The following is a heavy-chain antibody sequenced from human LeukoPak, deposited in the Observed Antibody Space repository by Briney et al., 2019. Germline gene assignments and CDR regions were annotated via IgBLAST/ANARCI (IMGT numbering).Heavy chain of an antibody. CDR3: ARRGYYDSSGYDY. CDR2: ISGDSSDI. D-gene: IGHD3-22*01. CDR1: GFTFRNHA. J-gene: IGHJ4*02. V-gene: IGHV3-21*06. Sequence: GGSLRLSCAASGFTFRNHAMNWVRQAPGKGLEWVSSISGDSSDIYYADSVKGRFTISRDNSKNSLYLQMNSLGAEDTALYYCARRGYYDSSGYDYWGQGTLVTVSS.